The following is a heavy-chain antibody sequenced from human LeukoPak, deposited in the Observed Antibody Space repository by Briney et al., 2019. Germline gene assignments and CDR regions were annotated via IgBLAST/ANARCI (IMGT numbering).Heavy chain of an antibody. D-gene: IGHD3-10*01. V-gene: IGHV3-23*01. Sequence: GSLRLSCAASGFTFSSYGMSWVRQAPGKGLEWVSAISGSGGSTYYADSVKGRFTISRDNSKNTLYLQMNSLRVEDTAVYYCAKVAKYYYGPETYYFFEQWGQGTPVTASS. CDR2: ISGSGGST. CDR1: GFTFSSYG. CDR3: AKVAKYYYGPETYYFFEQ. J-gene: IGHJ4*02.